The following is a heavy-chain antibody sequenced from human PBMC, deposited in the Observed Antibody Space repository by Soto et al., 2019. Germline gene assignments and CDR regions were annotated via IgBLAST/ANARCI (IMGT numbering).Heavy chain of an antibody. Sequence: AAVKVSCKAAGYTFTGYYMHWVRQAPGQGLEWMGWINPNSGGTNYAQKCQGWVTMTRDTSISTAYMELSRLRSDDTAVYYCARDQRGDSPPYAFAIWGQGTTVTVSS. CDR3: ARDQRGDSPPYAFAI. CDR2: INPNSGGT. D-gene: IGHD2-21*02. V-gene: IGHV1-2*04. CDR1: GYTFTGYY. J-gene: IGHJ3*02.